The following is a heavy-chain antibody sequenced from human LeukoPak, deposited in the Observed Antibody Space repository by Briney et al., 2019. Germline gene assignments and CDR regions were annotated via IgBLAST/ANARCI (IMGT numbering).Heavy chain of an antibody. CDR1: GGSINSGGYY. V-gene: IGHV4-31*03. D-gene: IGHD3-10*01. J-gene: IGHJ4*02. CDR3: ARDGGYGSGSYHFDY. CDR2: IYYSGST. Sequence: PSETLSLTCTVSGGSINSGGYYWSWLRQHPGKGLEWIGYIYYSGSTYYNPSLKSRVTISVDTSKNQFSLKLSSVTAADTAVYYCARDGGYGSGSYHFDYWGQGTLVTVSS.